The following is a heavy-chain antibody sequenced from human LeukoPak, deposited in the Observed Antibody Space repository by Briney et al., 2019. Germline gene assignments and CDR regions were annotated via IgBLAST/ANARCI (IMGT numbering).Heavy chain of an antibody. CDR1: GYTFTSYG. D-gene: IGHD3-3*01. V-gene: IGHV1-18*01. J-gene: IGHJ4*02. CDR3: AREIFGLRFLEPVESDLPN. CDR2: ISAYNGNT. Sequence: ASVKVSCKASGYTFTSYGISWVRQAPGQGLEWMGWISAYNGNTNYAQKLQGRVTMTTDTSTSTAYMELRSLRSDDTAVYYCAREIFGLRFLEPVESDLPNWGQGTLVTVSS.